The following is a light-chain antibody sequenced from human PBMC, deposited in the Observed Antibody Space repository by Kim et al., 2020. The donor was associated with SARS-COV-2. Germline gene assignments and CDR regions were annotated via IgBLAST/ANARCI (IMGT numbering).Light chain of an antibody. J-gene: IGLJ3*02. Sequence: RVTISCTGGRSNFGAGYDVHWYQQLPGIAPKLLVLGNTNRPSGVPDRFSGSKSGTSASLAITGLQAEDEADYYCQSYDRSLGGWVFGGGTQLTVL. CDR2: GNT. CDR1: RSNFGAGYD. CDR3: QSYDRSLGGWV. V-gene: IGLV1-40*01.